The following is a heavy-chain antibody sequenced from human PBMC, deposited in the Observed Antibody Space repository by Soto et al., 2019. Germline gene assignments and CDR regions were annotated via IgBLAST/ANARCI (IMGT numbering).Heavy chain of an antibody. CDR1: GFTFSSYG. Sequence: GGSLRLSCAASGFTFSSYGMHWVRQAPGKGLEWVAIISYDEINKYYADSVKGRFTISRDNSKNTLYLQMNSLRAEDTAVYYCAKSVYNWNDGFFDYWGRGTLVTVSS. CDR2: ISYDEINK. V-gene: IGHV3-30*18. D-gene: IGHD1-1*01. CDR3: AKSVYNWNDGFFDY. J-gene: IGHJ4*02.